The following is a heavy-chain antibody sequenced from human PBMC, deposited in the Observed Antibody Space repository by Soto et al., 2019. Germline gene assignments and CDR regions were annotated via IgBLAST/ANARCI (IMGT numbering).Heavy chain of an antibody. Sequence: EVQLVESGGGLMQPGGSLRLSCAASGFTVSSNDMNWVRQAPGKGLEWVSSITSSSSSSYIFYADSVKGRFTISRDNAKNSLYLQMNSLRAEDTAVYYCARDLQMATIRGGDYWGQGTLVTVSS. V-gene: IGHV3-21*01. D-gene: IGHD5-12*01. J-gene: IGHJ4*02. CDR3: ARDLQMATIRGGDY. CDR1: GFTVSSND. CDR2: ITSSSSSSYI.